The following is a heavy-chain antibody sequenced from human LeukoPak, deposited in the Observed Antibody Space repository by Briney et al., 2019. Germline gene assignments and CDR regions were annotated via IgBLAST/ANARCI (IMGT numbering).Heavy chain of an antibody. CDR3: ARVECSSTSCYNVWFDP. D-gene: IGHD2-2*02. Sequence: ASVKVSCKASGYTFTNYGISWLRQAPGQGPEWMGWISPYNGNTNYAQKLRGRVTMTTDTSTSTAYMELRSLRSDDTAVYYCARVECSSTSCYNVWFDPWGQGTLVSVSS. CDR2: ISPYNGNT. V-gene: IGHV1-18*01. CDR1: GYTFTNYG. J-gene: IGHJ5*02.